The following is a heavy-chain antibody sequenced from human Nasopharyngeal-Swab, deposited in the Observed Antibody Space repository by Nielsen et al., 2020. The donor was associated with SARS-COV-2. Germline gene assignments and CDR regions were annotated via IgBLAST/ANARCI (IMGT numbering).Heavy chain of an antibody. Sequence: SVKVSCKASGYTLTNYGVTWVRQAPGQGLEWMGGIIPIFGTANYAQKFQGRVTITADESTSTAYMELSSLRSEDTAVYYCARAREIAARPGTDYWGQGTLVTVSS. V-gene: IGHV1-69*13. D-gene: IGHD6-6*01. CDR2: IIPIFGTA. CDR3: ARAREIAARPGTDY. J-gene: IGHJ4*02. CDR1: GYTLTNYG.